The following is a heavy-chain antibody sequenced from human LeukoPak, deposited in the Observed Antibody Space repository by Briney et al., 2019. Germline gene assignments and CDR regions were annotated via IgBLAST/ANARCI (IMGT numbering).Heavy chain of an antibody. J-gene: IGHJ4*02. D-gene: IGHD5-24*01. V-gene: IGHV3-7*04. CDR3: TRVGYIDEGIDY. CDR2: IKQDGSKK. Sequence: GGSLRLSCVASGFPFSSYWMTWVRQAPGKGLEWVANIKQDGSKKSYVDSMKGRFTISRDNAKNSLYLQMNSLRAEDTAIYYCTRVGYIDEGIDYWGQGTLVTVSS. CDR1: GFPFSSYW.